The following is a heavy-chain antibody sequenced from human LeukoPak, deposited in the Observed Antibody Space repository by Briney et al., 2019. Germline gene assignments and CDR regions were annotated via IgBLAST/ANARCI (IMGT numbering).Heavy chain of an antibody. Sequence: GGSLRLSCAASGFTVSSNYMSWVRQAPGRGLEWVSVIYSGGSTYYADSVKGRFTISRDNSKNTLYLQMNSLRAEDTAVYYCASTDNIYYYYGMDVWGQGTTVTVSS. CDR2: IYSGGST. V-gene: IGHV3-53*01. J-gene: IGHJ6*02. D-gene: IGHD1-1*01. CDR1: GFTVSSNY. CDR3: ASTDNIYYYYGMDV.